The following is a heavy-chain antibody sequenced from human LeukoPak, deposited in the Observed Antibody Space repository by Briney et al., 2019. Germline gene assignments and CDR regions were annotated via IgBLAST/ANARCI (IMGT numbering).Heavy chain of an antibody. V-gene: IGHV4-59*01. CDR2: IHYSGST. D-gene: IGHD3-16*01. Sequence: SETLSLTCAVSGGSISGFYRTWIRQPPGKGLEFIGHIHYSGSTDYNPYLKSRITMSVDTSKNHFFLSLNSVTAADTAVYYCAKFGLYYNMDVWGQGTTVTVSS. CDR3: AKFGLYYNMDV. J-gene: IGHJ6*02. CDR1: GGSISGFY.